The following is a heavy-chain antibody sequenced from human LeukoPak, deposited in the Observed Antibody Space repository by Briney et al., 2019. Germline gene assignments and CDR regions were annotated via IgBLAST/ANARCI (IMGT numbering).Heavy chain of an antibody. CDR2: ISGSGGST. D-gene: IGHD4-17*01. CDR3: AKVIVPYGEHPADYYGMDV. V-gene: IGHV3-23*01. CDR1: GFTFSSYA. J-gene: IGHJ6*02. Sequence: PGGSLRLSCAASGFTFSSYAMSWVRQAPGKGLEWVSAISGSGGSTYYADSVKGRFTISRDNSKNTLYLQMNSLRAEDTAVYYCAKVIVPYGEHPADYYGMDVWGQGTTVTVSS.